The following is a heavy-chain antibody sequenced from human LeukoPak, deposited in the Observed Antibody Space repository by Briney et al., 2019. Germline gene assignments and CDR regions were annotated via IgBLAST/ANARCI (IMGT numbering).Heavy chain of an antibody. D-gene: IGHD2-15*01. J-gene: IGHJ4*02. CDR3: AREGRSSTPGY. V-gene: IGHV4-4*07. CDR1: GGSINSYL. CDR2: ISSSGST. Sequence: SSETLSLTCTVSGGSINSYLWTWVRQPAGKGLEWIGCISSSGSTNYNPSLKSRVTMSVDTSKNQFSLKLSSVTAADTAVYYCAREGRSSTPGYWGQGTLVTVSS.